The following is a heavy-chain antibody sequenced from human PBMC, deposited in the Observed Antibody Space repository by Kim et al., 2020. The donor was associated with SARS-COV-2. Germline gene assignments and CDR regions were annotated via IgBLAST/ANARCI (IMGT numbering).Heavy chain of an antibody. CDR3: ARDRGGLEPPYYYYGMDV. D-gene: IGHD1-1*01. J-gene: IGHJ6*02. V-gene: IGHV4-59*01. CDR1: GGSISSYY. Sequence: SETLSLTCTVSGGSISSYYWSWIRQPPGKGLEWIGYIYYSGSTNYNPSLKSRVTISVDTSKNQFFLKLSSVTAADTAVYYCARDRGGLEPPYYYYGMDVWGQGTTVTVSS. CDR2: IYYSGST.